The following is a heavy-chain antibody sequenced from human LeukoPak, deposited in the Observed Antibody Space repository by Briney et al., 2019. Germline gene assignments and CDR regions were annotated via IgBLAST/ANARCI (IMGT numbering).Heavy chain of an antibody. D-gene: IGHD1-26*01. CDR3: ARVGRSRGALPNFYYYMDV. J-gene: IGHJ6*03. CDR1: GDIFNSYS. CDR2: IIPMFGST. V-gene: IGHV1-69*05. Sequence: GASVKVSCKASGDIFNSYSVSWVRQAPGQGLKWMEGIIPMFGSTNYAQKFEGRVTITTDQSTTTVYMELTSLTSEDTAVYYCARVGRSRGALPNFYYYMDVWGKGTTVTVSS.